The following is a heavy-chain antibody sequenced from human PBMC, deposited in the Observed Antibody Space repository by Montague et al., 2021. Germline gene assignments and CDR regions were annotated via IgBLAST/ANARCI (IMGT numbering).Heavy chain of an antibody. J-gene: IGHJ5*02. CDR3: ARVAAWGYCDTSGPNWFDP. CDR2: IFHNGST. Sequence: SETLSLTCAVSGGSISSNNWWTWVRQPPGKGLEWIGEIFHNGSTTYSPSLKSRVTISMDKSKNQFSLKLTSVTAADTAVYYCARVAAWGYCDTSGPNWFDPWGQGTLVTVSS. CDR1: GGSISSNNW. V-gene: IGHV4-4*02. D-gene: IGHD3-22*01.